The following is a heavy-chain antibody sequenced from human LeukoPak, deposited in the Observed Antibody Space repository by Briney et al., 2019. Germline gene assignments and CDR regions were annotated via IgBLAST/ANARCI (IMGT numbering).Heavy chain of an antibody. J-gene: IGHJ6*03. Sequence: PGGSLRLSCAASGFTFSSYSMNWVRQAPGKGLEWVSSISSSSYIYYADSVKGRFTISRDNAKNSLYLQMNSLRAEDTAVYYCARDNSGVYAIPGGRYYYYMDAWGKGTTVTVSS. CDR2: ISSSSYI. V-gene: IGHV3-21*01. CDR1: GFTFSSYS. CDR3: ARDNSGVYAIPGGRYYYYMDA. D-gene: IGHD2-8*01.